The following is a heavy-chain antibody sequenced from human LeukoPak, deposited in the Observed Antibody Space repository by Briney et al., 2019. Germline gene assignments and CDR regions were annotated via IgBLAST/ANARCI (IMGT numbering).Heavy chain of an antibody. V-gene: IGHV3-23*01. CDR1: GFTFSSYW. D-gene: IGHD5-24*01. CDR3: AKDLHYNDGRWEFDP. Sequence: GGSLRLSCAASGFTFSSYWMSWVRQAPGKGLEWVSGVVGGGTTYYADSVKGRFTLSKDNSKKTVYLQMNSLRVEDTAIYYCAKDLHYNDGRWEFDPWGQGTLVTVSS. CDR2: VVGGGTT. J-gene: IGHJ5*02.